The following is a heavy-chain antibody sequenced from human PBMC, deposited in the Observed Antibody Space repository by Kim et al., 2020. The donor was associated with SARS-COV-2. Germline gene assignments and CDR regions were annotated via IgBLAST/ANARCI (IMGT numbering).Heavy chain of an antibody. CDR1: GFTFSSYG. J-gene: IGHJ4*02. Sequence: GGSLRLSCAASGFTFSSYGMHWVRQAPGKGLEWVAVISYDGSNKYYADSVKGRFTISRDNSKNTLYLQMNSLRAEDTAVYYCAKGKYDYWGQGTLVTVSS. CDR2: ISYDGSNK. V-gene: IGHV3-30*18. CDR3: AKGKYDY.